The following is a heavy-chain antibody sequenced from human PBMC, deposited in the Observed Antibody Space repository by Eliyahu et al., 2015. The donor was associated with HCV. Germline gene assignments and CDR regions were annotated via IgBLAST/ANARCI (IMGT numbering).Heavy chain of an antibody. V-gene: IGHV4-34*01. CDR2: VNHVGST. CDR3: ARTDYNRLIHY. CDR1: GGSFSDYF. Sequence: QVQLQLWGAGLLKPSETLSLTCGVDGGSFSDYFWSWVRQPPGKGLEWIGGVNHVGSTYYNPSLKSRVTISVETSKKRFSLNLSSVTAADTAVYYCARTDYNRLIHYWGQGALVTVSS. J-gene: IGHJ4*02. D-gene: IGHD3-10*01.